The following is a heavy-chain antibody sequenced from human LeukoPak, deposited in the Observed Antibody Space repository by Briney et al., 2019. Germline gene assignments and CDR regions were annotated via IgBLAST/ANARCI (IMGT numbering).Heavy chain of an antibody. CDR1: GGSITSYS. D-gene: IGHD3-22*01. CDR3: ARGNYYDNTHFDY. V-gene: IGHV4-59*01. J-gene: IGHJ4*02. CDR2: IYYSGST. Sequence: SETLSLTCTVSGGSITSYSWNWTRQPPGKALEWIGYIYYSGSTSYNPSVKSRVTISVDAARNQFSLKLSSVTAADTAVYYCARGNYYDNTHFDYWGQGTLVTVSS.